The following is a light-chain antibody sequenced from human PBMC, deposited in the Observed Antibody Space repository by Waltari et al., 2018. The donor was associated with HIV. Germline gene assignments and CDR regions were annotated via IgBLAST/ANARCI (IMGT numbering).Light chain of an antibody. CDR1: NLSNNY. V-gene: IGLV3-1*01. CDR3: QAWGNNTVV. J-gene: IGLJ2*01. Sequence: SYDLTQAPSLSVSPGQAAKILCSGFNLSNNYVSWYQQKPGQSPLLLIFQYRKRPSGIPERFSGSSSGNTATLTISETQSVDEADYFCQAWGNNTVVFGGGTKLTVL. CDR2: QYR.